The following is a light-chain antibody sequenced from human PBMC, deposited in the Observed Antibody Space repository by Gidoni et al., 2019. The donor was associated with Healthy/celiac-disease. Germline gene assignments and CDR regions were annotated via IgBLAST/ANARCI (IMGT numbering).Light chain of an antibody. CDR2: GAS. CDR3: QQYPTWT. CDR1: QSVSSSY. J-gene: IGKJ1*01. V-gene: IGKV3-20*01. Sequence: EIVLTQSPGTLSLSPGERATLSCRASQSVSSSYLAWYQQKPGQAPRLLIYGASSRATGIPDRFSGSGSGTDFTLTISRLEPEDFAVYYCQQYPTWTFXQXTKVXIK.